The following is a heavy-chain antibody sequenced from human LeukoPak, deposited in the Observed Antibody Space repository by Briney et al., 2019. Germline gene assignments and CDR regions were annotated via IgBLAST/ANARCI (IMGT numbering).Heavy chain of an antibody. V-gene: IGHV4-39*01. CDR1: GGSISSSSNY. D-gene: IGHD5-24*01. Sequence: TSETLSLTCTVSGGSISSSSNYWGWIRQPPGKGLEWIGSIYYSENTYYNPSLKSRITISVDTSKNQFSLKLSSVIAADTAVYYCARHQNRDGYNPRPFDYWGQGILVTVSS. CDR2: IYYSENT. J-gene: IGHJ4*02. CDR3: ARHQNRDGYNPRPFDY.